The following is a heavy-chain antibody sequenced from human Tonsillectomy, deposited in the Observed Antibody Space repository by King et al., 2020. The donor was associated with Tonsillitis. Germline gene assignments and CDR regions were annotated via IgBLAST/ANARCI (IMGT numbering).Heavy chain of an antibody. Sequence: ANYAQKFQGRGTITADESTSTAYMELNSLRSEDTAVYYCARGAVTTNAFDIWGQGTMVTVSS. V-gene: IGHV1-69*01. CDR3: ARGAVTTNAFDI. J-gene: IGHJ3*02. D-gene: IGHD4-17*01. CDR2: A.